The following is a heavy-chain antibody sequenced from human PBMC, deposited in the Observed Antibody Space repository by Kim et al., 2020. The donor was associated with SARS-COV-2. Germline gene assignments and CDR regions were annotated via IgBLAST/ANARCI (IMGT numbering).Heavy chain of an antibody. V-gene: IGHV3-21*01. CDR3: AREPRSDYYGSGSPWGSGFDI. CDR2: ISSSSSYI. D-gene: IGHD3-10*01. CDR1: GFTFSSYS. J-gene: IGHJ3*02. Sequence: GGSLRLSCAASGFTFSSYSMNWVRQAPGKGLEWVSSISSSSSYIYYADSVKGRFTISRDNAKNSLYLQMNSLRAEDTAVYYCAREPRSDYYGSGSPWGSGFDIWGRGTMVTVSS.